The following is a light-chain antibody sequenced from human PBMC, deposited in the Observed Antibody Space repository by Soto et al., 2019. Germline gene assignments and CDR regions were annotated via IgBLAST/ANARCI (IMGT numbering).Light chain of an antibody. Sequence: EIVLTQSPGTLSVSPGGTATLSCRASQSVTSSYLAWYQQQPGQAPRLLIYGATSRATGIPDRFSGSGSGIDFTLTISRLEPEDVAVYFCQQYDSAPFTFGPGAKVEI. V-gene: IGKV3-20*01. CDR1: QSVTSSY. CDR2: GAT. CDR3: QQYDSAPFT. J-gene: IGKJ3*01.